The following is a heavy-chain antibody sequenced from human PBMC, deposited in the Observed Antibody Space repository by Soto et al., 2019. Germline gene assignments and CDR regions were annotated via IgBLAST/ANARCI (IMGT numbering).Heavy chain of an antibody. Sequence: QLQLQESGSGLVKPSQTLSLTCAVSGGSISSGGYSWSWIRQPPGKGLEWIGYIYHSGSTYYNPSRKSAVTISVDRSKNRVCLTLSSVTVADTALYYCARSTPQRFWGGYYIGWFDPWGQGTLVTVSS. CDR3: ARSTPQRFWGGYYIGWFDP. CDR2: IYHSGST. J-gene: IGHJ5*02. V-gene: IGHV4-30-2*01. CDR1: GGSISSGGYS. D-gene: IGHD3-3*01.